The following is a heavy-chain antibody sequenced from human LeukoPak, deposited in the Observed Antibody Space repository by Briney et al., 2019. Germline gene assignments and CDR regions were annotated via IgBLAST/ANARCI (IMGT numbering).Heavy chain of an antibody. Sequence: GGSLRLSCAASGFTFSSYWMSWVRQAPGKGLEWVANIKQDGSEKYYVDSVKGRFTISRDSAKNSLYLQMNSLRAEDTAVYYCAREGLTYYYDSSGYYSQPYYFDYWGQGTLVTVSS. CDR3: AREGLTYYYDSSGYYSQPYYFDY. V-gene: IGHV3-7*01. CDR2: IKQDGSEK. CDR1: GFTFSSYW. J-gene: IGHJ4*02. D-gene: IGHD3-22*01.